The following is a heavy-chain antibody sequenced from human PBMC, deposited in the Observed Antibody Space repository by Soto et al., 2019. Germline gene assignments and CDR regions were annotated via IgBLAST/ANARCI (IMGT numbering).Heavy chain of an antibody. CDR3: ARVPSGYCSVGSCYPNSSYGMDV. J-gene: IGHJ6*02. CDR2: INPNSGGT. D-gene: IGHD2-15*01. Sequence: ASVNVSCKASGYTFTGYYMHWVRQAPGQGLEWMGWINPNSGGTNYAQKFQGRVTMTRDTSISTAYMELSRLRSDDTAVYYCARVPSGYCSVGSCYPNSSYGMDVSGPGTILTV. CDR1: GYTFTGYY. V-gene: IGHV1-2*02.